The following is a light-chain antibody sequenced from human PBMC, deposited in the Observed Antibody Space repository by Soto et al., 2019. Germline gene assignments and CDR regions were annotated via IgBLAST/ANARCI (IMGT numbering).Light chain of an antibody. Sequence: QSALTQPRSVSGSPGQSVTSSCTGTSSDVGGYNYVSWYQQHPGKAPKLMIYDVSKRPSGVPDRFSGSKSGNTASLTISGLQAEDEADYYCCSYAGSYTGVFGTGTKVTVL. CDR2: DVS. CDR1: SSDVGGYNY. J-gene: IGLJ1*01. CDR3: CSYAGSYTGV. V-gene: IGLV2-11*01.